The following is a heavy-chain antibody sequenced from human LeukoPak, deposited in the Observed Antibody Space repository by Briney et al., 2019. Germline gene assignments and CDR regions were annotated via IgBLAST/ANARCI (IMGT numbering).Heavy chain of an antibody. Sequence: ASVKVSCKASGYTFTGHYMHWVRQAPGQGLEWMGWINPNSGGTNYAQEFQGRVTMTRDTSISTAYMELSRLRSDDTAVYYCARADYDILTGLTFYYYYYGMDVWGQGTTVTVSS. D-gene: IGHD3-9*01. J-gene: IGHJ6*02. CDR1: GYTFTGHY. CDR3: ARADYDILTGLTFYYYYYGMDV. V-gene: IGHV1-2*02. CDR2: INPNSGGT.